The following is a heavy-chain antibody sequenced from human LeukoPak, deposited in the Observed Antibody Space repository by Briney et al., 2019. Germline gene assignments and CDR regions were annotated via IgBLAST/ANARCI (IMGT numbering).Heavy chain of an antibody. CDR3: VAEVIEVPMGDY. J-gene: IGHJ4*02. Sequence: ASVKVSCKVSGHSLSDLSIHWVRQAPGKGLEWMGGFDIEDAETIYAQEFEGRVIMTEDTATETAYMELSSLKSEDTAVYYCVAEVIEVPMGDYWGQGTLVTVSS. CDR2: FDIEDAET. V-gene: IGHV1-24*01. D-gene: IGHD2-8*01. CDR1: GHSLSDLS.